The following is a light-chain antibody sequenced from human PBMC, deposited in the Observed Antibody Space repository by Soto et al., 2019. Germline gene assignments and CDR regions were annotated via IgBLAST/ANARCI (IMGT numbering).Light chain of an antibody. V-gene: IGKV1-17*03. CDR1: QDISNS. CDR2: PAP. CDR3: LQHNTFPWT. J-gene: IGKJ1*01. Sequence: DIQMTQSPSAMSASVGDRVTITCRASQDISNSLAWLQQRPGKVPKRLIYPAPSLQSGVPSRFSGSRSGTEFTLTISSLQPEDCATYYCLQHNTFPWTFGQGTKVEIK.